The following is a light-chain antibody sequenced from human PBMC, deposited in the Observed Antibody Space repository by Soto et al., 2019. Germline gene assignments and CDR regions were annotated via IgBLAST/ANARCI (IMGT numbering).Light chain of an antibody. CDR1: QSVSSN. V-gene: IGKV3-15*01. Sequence: EIVMTQSPATLSVSPGERATLSCRASQSVSSNLAWYQQKPGQAPRLLIYGASTRATGIPARFSGIRSATDFTLTISSLQSVDFALYYCQQYNNWPPTFGQGTRLEIK. J-gene: IGKJ5*01. CDR3: QQYNNWPPT. CDR2: GAS.